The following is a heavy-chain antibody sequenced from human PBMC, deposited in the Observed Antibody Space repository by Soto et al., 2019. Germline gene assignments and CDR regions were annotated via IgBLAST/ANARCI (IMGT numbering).Heavy chain of an antibody. V-gene: IGHV1-69*04. CDR3: ARLYNNGWVMDV. CDR1: GGTFSGYA. J-gene: IGHJ6*02. CDR2: IIPMYGIT. D-gene: IGHD6-19*01. Sequence: QFVQSGAEVKRPGSSVKVSCKASGGTFSGYAIHWVRQAPGHGLEWMARIIPMYGITNFTQKFQGRAMISADKSTSTAYMELSSLRSDDTAVYYCARLYNNGWVMDVWGQGTTVTVSS.